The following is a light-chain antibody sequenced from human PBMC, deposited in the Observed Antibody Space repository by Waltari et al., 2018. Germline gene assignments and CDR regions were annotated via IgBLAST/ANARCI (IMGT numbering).Light chain of an antibody. J-gene: IGLJ2*01. CDR1: KLGVKY. CDR3: PACDSSPVV. CDR2: QDS. V-gene: IGLV3-1*01. Sequence: SYELAQPHSVSVSPGQTASITCTGDKLGVKYAGRYQQKPGQSTVLVIEQDSKRPSGIPERFSGSDSGNTASLPSRGTLAMDAADYYCPACDSSPVVFGGGTKLTVL.